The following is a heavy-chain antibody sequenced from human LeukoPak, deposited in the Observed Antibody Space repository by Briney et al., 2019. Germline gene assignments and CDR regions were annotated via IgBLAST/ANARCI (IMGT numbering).Heavy chain of an antibody. Sequence: GGSLRLSCATSGFPFSDFSMSWVRQAPGKGLEWISTTNSGGTSTYYADSVKGRFTISRDNSKDTLFLQMDSLRAEDTAVYYCAKIRSEVVVAATNYWSQGTLVSVSS. J-gene: IGHJ4*02. CDR3: AKIRSEVVVAATNY. D-gene: IGHD2-15*01. CDR2: TNSGGTST. V-gene: IGHV3-23*01. CDR1: GFPFSDFS.